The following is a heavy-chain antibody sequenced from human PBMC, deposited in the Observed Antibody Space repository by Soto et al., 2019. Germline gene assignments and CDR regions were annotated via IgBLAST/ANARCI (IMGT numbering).Heavy chain of an antibody. V-gene: IGHV3-30*04. Sequence: PGGSLRLSCAASGFTLSTYTMHWVRQAPGKGLEWVAVISYDGRNKYYADSVKGRFSISRDNSKNTLYLQMNSLRVDDTAVYYCARDWSATGTGLDPWGQGILVTVSS. J-gene: IGHJ5*02. CDR1: GFTLSTYT. D-gene: IGHD1-1*01. CDR2: ISYDGRNK. CDR3: ARDWSATGTGLDP.